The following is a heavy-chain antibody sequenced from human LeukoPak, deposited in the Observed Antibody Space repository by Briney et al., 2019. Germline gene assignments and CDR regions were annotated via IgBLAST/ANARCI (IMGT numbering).Heavy chain of an antibody. V-gene: IGHV4-61*05. Sequence: KPSETLSLTCTVSGGSISSSSYYWGWFRQPPGKGLEWIGYIFYTGTTNHNPPLKSRVTISVDTSKNQFSLKLSAVTAADTAVYYCARHTRGLGATINFYGMDVWGQGTTVTVSS. CDR2: IFYTGTT. CDR3: ARHTRGLGATINFYGMDV. D-gene: IGHD1-26*01. CDR1: GGSISSSSYY. J-gene: IGHJ6*02.